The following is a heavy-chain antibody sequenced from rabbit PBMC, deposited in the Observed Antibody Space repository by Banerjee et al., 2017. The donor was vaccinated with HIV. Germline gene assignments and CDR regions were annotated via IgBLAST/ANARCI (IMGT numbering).Heavy chain of an antibody. CDR3: ARDPHYGLSGYDDTNL. J-gene: IGHJ4*01. Sequence: WAKGRFTVSKTSSTTVTLQMTSLTAADTATYFCARDPHYGLSGYDDTNLWGPGTLVTVS. V-gene: IGHV1S40*01. D-gene: IGHD6-1*01.